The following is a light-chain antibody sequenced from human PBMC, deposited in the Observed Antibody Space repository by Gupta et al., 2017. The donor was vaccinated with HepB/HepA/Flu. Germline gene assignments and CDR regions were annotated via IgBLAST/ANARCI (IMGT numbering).Light chain of an antibody. CDR2: SNN. CDR3: QSYDSSHWV. V-gene: IGLV1-40*01. Sequence: QSVLTQPPSVSGAPGQRVTIPCTGSSSNIGAGYDVHWYQQFPGTAPKLLIYSNNNRPSGVPDRFSGSKSGTSASLAITGLQAEDEADYYCQSYDSSHWVFGGGTKLTVL. CDR1: SSNIGAGYD. J-gene: IGLJ3*02.